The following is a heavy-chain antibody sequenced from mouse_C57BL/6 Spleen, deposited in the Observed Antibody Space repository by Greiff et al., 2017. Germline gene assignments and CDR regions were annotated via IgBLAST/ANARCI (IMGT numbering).Heavy chain of an antibody. J-gene: IGHJ2*01. CDR2: ISDGGSYT. Sequence: EVQGVESGGGLVKPGGSLKLSCAASGFTFSSYAMSWVRQTPEKRLEWVATISDGGSYTYYPDNVKGRFTISRDNAKNTLYLHLSQLKSEDTAMYYCARSLISTVIANCFDFWGSSTTLTVSS. D-gene: IGHD1-1*01. CDR3: ARSLISTVIANCFDF. CDR1: GFTFSSYA. V-gene: IGHV5-4*01.